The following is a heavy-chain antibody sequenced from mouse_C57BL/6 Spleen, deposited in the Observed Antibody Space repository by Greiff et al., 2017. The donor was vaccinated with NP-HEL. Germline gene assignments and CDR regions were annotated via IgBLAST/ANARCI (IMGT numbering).Heavy chain of an antibody. CDR1: GFTFSSYA. CDR3: ARSYDYDRAYFDY. Sequence: EVQGVESGGGLVKPGGSLKLSCAASGFTFSSYAMSWVRQTPEKRLEWVATISDGGSYTYYPDNVKGRFTISRDNAKNNLYLQMSHLKSEDTAMYYCARSYDYDRAYFDYWGQGTTLTVSS. J-gene: IGHJ2*01. V-gene: IGHV5-4*01. CDR2: ISDGGSYT. D-gene: IGHD2-4*01.